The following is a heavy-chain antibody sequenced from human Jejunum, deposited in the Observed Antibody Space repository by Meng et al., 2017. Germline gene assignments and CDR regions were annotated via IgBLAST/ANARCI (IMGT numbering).Heavy chain of an antibody. CDR3: ARDLLGPAIAASGYFDP. D-gene: IGHD5-12*01. J-gene: IGHJ5*02. Sequence: HRQGSGPGLWQPSGPLSLPFPALGGSVGESNCWSWVRQPPGKELEWIGEIYHTGSTNYNPSLKSRVTMSLDKSKNQFFLDLTSVTAADTAVYYCARDLLGPAIAASGYFDPWGQGTLVTVSS. CDR2: IYHTGST. V-gene: IGHV4-4*02. CDR1: GGSVGESNC.